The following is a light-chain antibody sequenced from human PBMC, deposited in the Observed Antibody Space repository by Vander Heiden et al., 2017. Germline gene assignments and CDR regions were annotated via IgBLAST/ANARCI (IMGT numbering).Light chain of an antibody. V-gene: IGLV3-1*01. CDR1: KLGDKY. Sequence: YELTPPPPVSVSPGQTASITCSGDKLGDKYACWYQQKPGQSPVLVIYQDSKRPSGIPERFSGSNSGNTATLTISGTQAMDEADYYCQAWDSSTVVFGGGTKLTVL. CDR3: QAWDSSTVV. J-gene: IGLJ2*01. CDR2: QDS.